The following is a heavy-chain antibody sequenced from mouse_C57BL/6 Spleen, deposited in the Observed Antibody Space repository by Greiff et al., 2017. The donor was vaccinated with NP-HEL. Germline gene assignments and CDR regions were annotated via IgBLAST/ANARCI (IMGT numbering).Heavy chain of an antibody. V-gene: IGHV1-62-2*01. Sequence: QVQLKQSGAELVKPGASVKLSCKASGYTFTEYTIHWVKQRSGQGLEWIGWFYPGSGSIKYNEKFKDKATLTADKSSSKVYMELSRLTSDDSAVYICARHEDYYGSSSGYFDVWGTGTTVTVSS. J-gene: IGHJ1*03. D-gene: IGHD1-1*01. CDR2: FYPGSGSI. CDR3: ARHEDYYGSSSGYFDV. CDR1: GYTFTEYT.